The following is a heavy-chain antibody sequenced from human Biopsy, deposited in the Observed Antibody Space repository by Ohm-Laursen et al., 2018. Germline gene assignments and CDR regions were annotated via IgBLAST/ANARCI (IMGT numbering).Heavy chain of an antibody. CDR2: VYYSGTT. Sequence: PGTMSLTCTVSGGSISSDWWSWIRQTPGKGLEWIGYVYYSGTTTYNPSLRSRVTISVDTSMNQFSLKLSSVTAADTAVYFCARGSSYGYDFDYWGQGTLVAVSS. J-gene: IGHJ4*02. D-gene: IGHD5-18*01. CDR3: ARGSSYGYDFDY. V-gene: IGHV4-59*01. CDR1: GGSISSDW.